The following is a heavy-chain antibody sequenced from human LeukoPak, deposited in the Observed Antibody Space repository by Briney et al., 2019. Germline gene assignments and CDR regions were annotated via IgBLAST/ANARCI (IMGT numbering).Heavy chain of an antibody. D-gene: IGHD6-13*01. CDR1: GGSISSYY. Sequence: PSETLSLTCTVSGGSISSYYWSWIRQPPGKGLEWIGYIYYSGSTNYNPSLKSRVTISVDTSKNQFSLKLSSLTAADTAVYYCAGHRSSSWYSYWFDPWGQGTLVTVSS. J-gene: IGHJ5*02. CDR3: AGHRSSSWYSYWFDP. CDR2: IYYSGST. V-gene: IGHV4-59*08.